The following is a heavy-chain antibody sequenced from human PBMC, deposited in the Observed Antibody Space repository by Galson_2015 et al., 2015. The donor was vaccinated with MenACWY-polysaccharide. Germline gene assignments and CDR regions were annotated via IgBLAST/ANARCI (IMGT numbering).Heavy chain of an antibody. CDR2: ISGDSRYI. J-gene: IGHJ2*01. CDR1: GFALNGYS. CDR3: AKDRSSGTPWYYFDL. V-gene: IGHV3-21*04. Sequence: SLRLSCAASGFALNGYSVNWVRQAPGKGLEWVSSISGDSRYIYYGASVRGRFTTSRDNADNTLYLQMNSLRAEDTAMYYCAKDRSSGTPWYYFDLWGRGTLVTVSS. D-gene: IGHD6-19*01.